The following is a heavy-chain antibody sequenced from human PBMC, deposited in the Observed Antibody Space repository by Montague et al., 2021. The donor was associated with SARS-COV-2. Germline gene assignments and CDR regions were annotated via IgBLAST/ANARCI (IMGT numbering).Heavy chain of an antibody. J-gene: IGHJ6*02. CDR2: IYSGGST. CDR3: ARDSGPLYYYYYGMDV. V-gene: IGHV3-53*01. CDR1: GFTVSGNY. D-gene: IGHD7-27*01. Sequence: SLRLSCAASGFTVSGNYMSWVRQAPGKGLEWVSVIYSGGSTYYADSVKGRFTISRDNSKNTLYLPMNSLRAEDTAVYYCARDSGPLYYYYYGMDVWGQGTTVTVSS.